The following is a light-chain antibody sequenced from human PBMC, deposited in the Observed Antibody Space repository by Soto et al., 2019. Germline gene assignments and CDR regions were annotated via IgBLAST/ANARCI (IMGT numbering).Light chain of an antibody. CDR2: GAS. CDR3: QHYANSPWT. CDR1: QSVGSY. V-gene: IGKV3-20*01. Sequence: EIVLTQSPGTLSLSPGERATLSCRASQSVGSYLAWYQQKPGQAPRLLIYGASDRATDIPDRFSGRGSGTDFTLIISRLEPDDFAVYYCQHYANSPWTFGQGTKVEIK. J-gene: IGKJ1*01.